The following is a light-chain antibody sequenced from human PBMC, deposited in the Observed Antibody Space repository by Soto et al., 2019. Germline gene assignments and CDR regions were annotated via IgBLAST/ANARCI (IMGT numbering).Light chain of an antibody. CDR1: QSVDTY. Sequence: EIVLTQSPATLSLSPGERATLSCRASQSVDTYLAWYQQKPGQAPRLLIYEASNRAAGIPARFSGSGSGTDFTLTISSLEPEDFEVYYCQQRSNWPPRITFGPGTKVDIK. CDR2: EAS. V-gene: IGKV3-11*01. J-gene: IGKJ3*01. CDR3: QQRSNWPPRIT.